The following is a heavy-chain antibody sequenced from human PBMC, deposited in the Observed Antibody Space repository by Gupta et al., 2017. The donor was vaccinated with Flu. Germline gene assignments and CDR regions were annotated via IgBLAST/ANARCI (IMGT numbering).Heavy chain of an antibody. D-gene: IGHD1-14*01. Sequence: QVQLQESGPRLVKPSQTLSLTCNVSGDSLGTGGDYWSWVRQLPGKGLEWIGYIYYSGHTYYNPSLKSRVVISLDASKNQFSLKLTPVTAADTAVYYCARVNLFWYFDFWGRGTLVTVSS. V-gene: IGHV4-31*03. CDR2: IYYSGHT. CDR3: ARVNLFWYFDF. J-gene: IGHJ2*01. CDR1: GDSLGTGGDY.